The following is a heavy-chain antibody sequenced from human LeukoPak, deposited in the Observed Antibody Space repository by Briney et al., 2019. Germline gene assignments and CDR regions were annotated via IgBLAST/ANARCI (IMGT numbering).Heavy chain of an antibody. J-gene: IGHJ4*02. V-gene: IGHV3-23*01. D-gene: IGHD5/OR15-5a*01. CDR3: ARSTAGFDY. CDR1: GFTFSSYA. Sequence: GGSLRLSCAASGFTFSSYAMSWVRQAPGKGLEWVSAISGSGGSTYYADSVKGRFTISRDNAKNSLYLQMNSLRAEDTAVYYCARSTAGFDYWGQGTLVTVSS. CDR2: ISGSGGST.